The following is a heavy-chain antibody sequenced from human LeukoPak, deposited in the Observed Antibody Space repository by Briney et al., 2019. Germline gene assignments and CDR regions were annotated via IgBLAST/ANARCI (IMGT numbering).Heavy chain of an antibody. J-gene: IGHJ4*02. D-gene: IGHD3-16*02. CDR2: INHSGST. CDR3: ARVGDDYVWGSYRPREYFDY. CDR1: GGSFSGYY. V-gene: IGHV4-34*01. Sequence: SETLSLTCAVYGGSFSGYYWSWIRQPPGKGLEWIGEINHSGSTNYNPSLKSRVTISVDTSKNQFSLKLSSVTAADTAVYYCARVGDDYVWGSYRPREYFDYWGQGTLVTVSS.